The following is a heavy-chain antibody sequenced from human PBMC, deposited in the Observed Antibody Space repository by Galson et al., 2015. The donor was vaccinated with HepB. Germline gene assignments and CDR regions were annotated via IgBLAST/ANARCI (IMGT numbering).Heavy chain of an antibody. CDR2: ISAYNGNT. D-gene: IGHD2-2*01. CDR1: GYTFTSYG. V-gene: IGHV1-18*01. J-gene: IGHJ6*03. CDR3: ARGGRLAPAAWEPYYYYYMDV. Sequence: SVKVSCKASGYTFTSYGISWVRQAPGQGLEWMGWISAYNGNTNYAQKLQGRVTMTTDTSTSTAYMELRSLRSDDTAVYYCARGGRLAPAAWEPYYYYYMDVWGKGTTVTVSS.